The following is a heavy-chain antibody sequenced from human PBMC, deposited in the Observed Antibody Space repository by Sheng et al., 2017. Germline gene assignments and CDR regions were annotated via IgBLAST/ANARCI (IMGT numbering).Heavy chain of an antibody. V-gene: IGHV3-48*01. CDR3: AKFTRRYCSGSSCDSLDS. D-gene: IGHD2-15*01. Sequence: EVQLVESGGGLVQPGGSLRLSCAASGFTFSSYSMNWVRQAPGKGLEWISYITTSTTTIYYSDSVKGRFTVSRDNVKKSLYLQMNSLRAEDTAVYYCAKFTRRYCSGSSCDSLDSWGQGTLVSVSS. CDR1: GFTFSSYS. CDR2: ITTSTTTI. J-gene: IGHJ4*02.